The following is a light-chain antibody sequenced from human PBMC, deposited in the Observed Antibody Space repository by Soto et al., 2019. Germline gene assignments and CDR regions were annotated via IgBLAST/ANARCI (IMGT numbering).Light chain of an antibody. CDR2: WAS. J-gene: IGKJ2*01. V-gene: IGKV4-1*01. Sequence: DIVMTQSPDCLAVSLGERPTIDCKSSQSLLYGGNDRNYLAWYQHKPGQSPKLIMYWASTREAGVPDRFSGSGSGTHFTLTISSLQAEDVAVYYCQQYYTTPQTFGQGTKVDIK. CDR1: QSLLYGGNDRNY. CDR3: QQYYTTPQT.